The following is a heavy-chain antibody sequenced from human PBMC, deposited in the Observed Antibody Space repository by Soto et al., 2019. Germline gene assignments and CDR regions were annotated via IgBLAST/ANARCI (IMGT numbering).Heavy chain of an antibody. Sequence: QVQLKESGPGLVKPSETLSLTCNVSGGAIKTGDYYWNRIRQPPGKGLEWIGYVFYSGATNYSPSLKTRAAISMDTSKNQFSLSLTSVTAVDTAVYYCARAGFSYGHLLFWGQGIRVTVST. CDR3: ARAGFSYGHLLF. D-gene: IGHD3-10*01. CDR1: GGAIKTGDYY. J-gene: IGHJ4*02. V-gene: IGHV4-30-4*01. CDR2: VFYSGAT.